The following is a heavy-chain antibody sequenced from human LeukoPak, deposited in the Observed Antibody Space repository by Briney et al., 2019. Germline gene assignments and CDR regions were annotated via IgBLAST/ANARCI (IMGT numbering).Heavy chain of an antibody. CDR3: ASARSGYDSYLFDY. V-gene: IGHV1-8*01. D-gene: IGHD5-12*01. Sequence: ASVKVSCKASGYTFTSYDINWVRQATGQGLEWMGWMNPNSGNTGYAQKFQGRVTMTRNTSISTAYMELSSLRSEDTAVYYCASARSGYDSYLFDYWGQGTLVTVSS. CDR1: GYTFTSYD. J-gene: IGHJ4*02. CDR2: MNPNSGNT.